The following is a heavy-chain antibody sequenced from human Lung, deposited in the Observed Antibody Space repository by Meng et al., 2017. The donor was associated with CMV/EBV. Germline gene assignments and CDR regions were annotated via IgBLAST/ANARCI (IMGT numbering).Heavy chain of an antibody. J-gene: IGHJ4*02. CDR1: GFTFSGYE. D-gene: IGHD3-22*01. V-gene: IGHV3-48*03. CDR2: ISSSGNIK. Sequence: SCVVSGFTFSGYEMNWVRLAPGKGLEWVSYISSSGNIKYYADSVKGRFTISRDNARNSLFLQMNSLRVEDTAVYFCAKDAARQYYDSSGYYFDYWXLGTXVTVSS. CDR3: AKDAARQYYDSSGYYFDY.